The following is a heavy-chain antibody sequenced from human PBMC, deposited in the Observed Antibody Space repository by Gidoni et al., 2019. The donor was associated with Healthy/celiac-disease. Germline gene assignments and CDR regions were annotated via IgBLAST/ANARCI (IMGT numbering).Heavy chain of an antibody. D-gene: IGHD6-13*01. CDR3: ARDGGVAAAGPYYFDY. V-gene: IGHV3-30-3*01. CDR1: GFPFSTYA. Sequence: QAQLVASGGGVVSPGRSLRLSCAASGFPFSTYAMHWVLQSPGKGLEWVAVISDDGSNKYYADSVKGRFTIARDNSKNTLYLQMNSLRAEDTAVYYCARDGGVAAAGPYYFDYWGQGTLVTVSS. J-gene: IGHJ4*02. CDR2: ISDDGSNK.